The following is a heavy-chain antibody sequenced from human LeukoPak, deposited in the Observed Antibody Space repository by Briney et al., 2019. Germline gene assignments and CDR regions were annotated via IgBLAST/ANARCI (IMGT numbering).Heavy chain of an antibody. D-gene: IGHD3-9*01. J-gene: IGHJ6*03. CDR3: ARNPPRDISHYYHYMDV. CDR2: MDPNTGNT. V-gene: IGHV1-8*01. CDR1: GYTFTTYD. Sequence: ASVKVSCRASGYTFTTYDINWVRQATGQGLEWMGLMDPNTGNTAYAQKFQGRVTMTRDTSISTAYMELSSLRSEDTAVYYCARNPPRDISHYYHYMDVWGKGATVTVSS.